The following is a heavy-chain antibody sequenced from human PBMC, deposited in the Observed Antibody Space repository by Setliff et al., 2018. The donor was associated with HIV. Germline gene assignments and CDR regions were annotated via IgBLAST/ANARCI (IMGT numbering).Heavy chain of an antibody. CDR3: TRVFLEWVIGMDV. CDR2: IWNDGSYK. J-gene: IGHJ6*03. D-gene: IGHD3-3*01. V-gene: IGHV3-33*01. CDR1: GFSFSHYG. Sequence: SCAASGFSFSHYGMHWVRQAPGKGLEWVAAIWNDGSYKYYADSVNGRFIISRDNSKNTLFLQMNSLRAEDTAVSYCTRVFLEWVIGMDVWGKGTTVTVSS.